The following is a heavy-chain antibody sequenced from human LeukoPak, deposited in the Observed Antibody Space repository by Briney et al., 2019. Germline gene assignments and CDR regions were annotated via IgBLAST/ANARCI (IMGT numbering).Heavy chain of an antibody. CDR3: ARDPPTAGSLQTFY. D-gene: IGHD6-13*01. Sequence: GGSLRLSCAASGLTFSSYSMSWVRQAPGKGLVWVSRINGDGSSTSYADSVKGRFTISRDNAKNTLYLQMNSLRAEDTAVYYCARDPPTAGSLQTFYWGQGTLVTVSS. J-gene: IGHJ4*02. CDR1: GLTFSSYS. V-gene: IGHV3-74*01. CDR2: INGDGSST.